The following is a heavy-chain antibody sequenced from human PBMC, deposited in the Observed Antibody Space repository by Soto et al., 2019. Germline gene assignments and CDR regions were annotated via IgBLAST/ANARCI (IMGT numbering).Heavy chain of an antibody. D-gene: IGHD3-22*01. CDR2: VYYTGST. V-gene: IGHV4-59*01. J-gene: IGHJ4*02. CDR3: ARGRTVRNYADDSSDYFYFFDY. Sequence: KPSETMSLPCTVSGDSISTFYWGWMRQSPGKELEWIGYVYYTGSTNYNPSLKSRVTISVDRSKNQFSLKLTSANAADTAVYYCARGRTVRNYADDSSDYFYFFDYWGQGTQVTVSS. CDR1: GDSISTFY.